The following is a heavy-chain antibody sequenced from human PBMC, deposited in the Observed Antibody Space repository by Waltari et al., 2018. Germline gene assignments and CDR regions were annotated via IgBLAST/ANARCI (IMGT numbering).Heavy chain of an antibody. CDR3: SRAANWNYVWFGP. J-gene: IGHJ5*02. CDR2: MNTNTGIP. V-gene: IGHV7-4-1*02. D-gene: IGHD3-16*01. CDR1: GYTFTSDG. Sequence: QVQLVQSGSELQKPGASVKVSCKASGYTFTSDGIHWVRQAPGQGPEWMGWMNTNTGIPTYAQCFTGRFVFSLDTSVSTAYLQISDLAAADTAVYYCSRAANWNYVWFGPWGQGTLVTVSS.